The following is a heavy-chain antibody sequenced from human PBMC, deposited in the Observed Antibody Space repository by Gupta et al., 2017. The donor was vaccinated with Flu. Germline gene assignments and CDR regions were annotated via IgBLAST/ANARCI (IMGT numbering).Heavy chain of an antibody. V-gene: IGHV1-8*01. CDR3: SRANRGMDV. D-gene: IGHD7-27*01. Sequence: QVQLVQSGAEVKKPGASAKVSCRTSGYTFTNYDSNWVRQAPGQGLEWMGWMNPRIGNTGYAQQFQGRVTMTWNTSTSTAYLDLSGLTSEDTAVYFCSRANRGMDVWGQGTTVTVSS. J-gene: IGHJ6*02. CDR2: MNPRIGNT. CDR1: GYTFTNYD.